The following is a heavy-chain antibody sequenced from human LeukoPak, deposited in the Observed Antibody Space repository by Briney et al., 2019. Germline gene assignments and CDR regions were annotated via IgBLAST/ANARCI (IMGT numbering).Heavy chain of an antibody. Sequence: GGSLRLSCAASGFTFSDYNMRWIRQAPGKGLEWVSEIYSEGSTYYAASVKGRFSISRDNSKNTVYLQMNSLRAEDTALYYCARELREHGVFDIWGQGTMVTVSS. J-gene: IGHJ3*02. D-gene: IGHD1-26*01. CDR1: GFTFSDYN. CDR3: ARELREHGVFDI. CDR2: IYSEGST. V-gene: IGHV3-53*01.